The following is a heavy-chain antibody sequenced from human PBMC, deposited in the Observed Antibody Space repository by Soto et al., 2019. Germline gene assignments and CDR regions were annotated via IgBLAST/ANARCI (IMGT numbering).Heavy chain of an antibody. Sequence: PGGSLRLSCAASGFTFSSYAMSWVRQAPGKGLEWVSAISGSGGSTYYADSVKGRFTISRDNSKNTLYLQMNSLRAEDTAVYYCAKDEWVIAAAGTSPGYYYGMDVWGQGTTVTVSS. CDR2: ISGSGGST. CDR3: AKDEWVIAAAGTSPGYYYGMDV. V-gene: IGHV3-23*01. J-gene: IGHJ6*02. CDR1: GFTFSSYA. D-gene: IGHD6-13*01.